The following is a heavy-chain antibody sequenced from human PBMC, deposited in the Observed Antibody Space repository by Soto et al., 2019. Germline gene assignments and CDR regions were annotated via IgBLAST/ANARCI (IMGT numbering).Heavy chain of an antibody. Sequence: QVQLQESGPGLVKPSGTLSLTCVVSGGSISSSNWWSWVRQPPGKGLQWIGEMYHSGSTNYNPSLKSRVTISGDKSKNQFSLKLSSVTAADTAVYYCARAGGYSYVDYWGQGTLVTVSS. V-gene: IGHV4-4*02. CDR3: ARAGGYSYVDY. CDR2: MYHSGST. D-gene: IGHD5-18*01. CDR1: GGSISSSNW. J-gene: IGHJ4*02.